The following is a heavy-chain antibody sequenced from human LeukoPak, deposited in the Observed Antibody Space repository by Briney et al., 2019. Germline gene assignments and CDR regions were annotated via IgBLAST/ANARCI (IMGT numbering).Heavy chain of an antibody. J-gene: IGHJ4*02. CDR3: ARTPRNSSTMLDF. CDR2: INPDGGST. V-gene: IGHV1-46*01. D-gene: IGHD6-13*01. Sequence: GASVKVSCKASGYTFTSYWIQWVRQAPGQGLEWMGLINPDGGSTAYAYRFQGRVIMTRDTSTSTAYMDLSSLRSEDTAVYHCARTPRNSSTMLDFWGQGTLVTISS. CDR1: GYTFTSYW.